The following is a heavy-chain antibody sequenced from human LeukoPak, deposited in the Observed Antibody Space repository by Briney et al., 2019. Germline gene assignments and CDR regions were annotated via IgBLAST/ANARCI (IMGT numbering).Heavy chain of an antibody. V-gene: IGHV1-69*13. CDR2: IITNFGTT. J-gene: IGHJ5*02. CDR1: GGTFSNYA. CDR3: ARPRIAAAGSWFDP. Sequence: GASVKVSCKASGGTFSNYAISWVRQAPGQGLEWMGGIITNFGTTNYAQKYQGRVTITADESTSTVYMELSSLRSEDTAVYYCARPRIAAAGSWFDPWGQGTLVTVSS. D-gene: IGHD6-13*01.